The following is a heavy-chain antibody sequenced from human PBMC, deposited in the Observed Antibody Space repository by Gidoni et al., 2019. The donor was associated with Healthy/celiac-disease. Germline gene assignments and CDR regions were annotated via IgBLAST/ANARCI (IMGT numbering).Heavy chain of an antibody. D-gene: IGHD6-13*01. V-gene: IGHV3-33*01. CDR1: GFTFSSYG. CDR2: IWYDGSNK. CDR3: AREHSSSWDD. J-gene: IGHJ4*02. Sequence: QVPLVASGGGVVQPGRSLRLSCAASGFTFSSYGMHWVRPAPGKGLEWVAVIWYDGSNKYYADSVKGRFTISRDNSKNTLDLQMNSLRAEDTAVYYCAREHSSSWDDWGQGTLVTVSS.